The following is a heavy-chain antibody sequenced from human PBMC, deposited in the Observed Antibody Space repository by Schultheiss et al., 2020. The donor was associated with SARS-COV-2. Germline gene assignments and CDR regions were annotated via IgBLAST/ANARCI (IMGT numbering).Heavy chain of an antibody. CDR2: IYYSGST. J-gene: IGHJ5*02. Sequence: SQTLSLTCTVSGGSISSYYWSWIRQPPGKGLEWIGYIYYSGSTNYNPSLKSRVTISVDTSKNQFSLKLSSVTAADTAVYYCARAAFSYCSSTSCQNWFDPWGQGTLVTVSS. CDR1: GGSISSYY. D-gene: IGHD2-2*01. CDR3: ARAAFSYCSSTSCQNWFDP. V-gene: IGHV4-59*01.